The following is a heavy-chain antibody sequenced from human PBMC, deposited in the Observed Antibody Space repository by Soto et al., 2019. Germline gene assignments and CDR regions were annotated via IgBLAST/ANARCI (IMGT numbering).Heavy chain of an antibody. J-gene: IGHJ4*02. CDR2: VYYTGST. CDR3: ARSVAVPGAHIDY. V-gene: IGHV4-59*01. CDR1: GGSISGSY. Sequence: SVSGGSISGSYWSWIRQSPGKGLEWLGYVYYTGSTNYSPSLRSRVSISVDTSKNEFSLRLSSVTAADTAVYFCARSVAVPGAHIDYWGQGTKVTVYS. D-gene: IGHD6-19*01.